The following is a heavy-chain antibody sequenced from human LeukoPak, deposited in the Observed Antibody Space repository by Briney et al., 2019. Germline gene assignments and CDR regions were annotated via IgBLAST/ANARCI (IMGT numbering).Heavy chain of an antibody. Sequence: GGSLRLSCAASGFTVSSNYMSWVRQAPGKGLEWVSVIYSGGSTYYSDSVKGRFTISRDNSKNTLYLEMNSLRAEDTAVYYCARRAGAYSHPFDYWGQGTLVTVSS. CDR1: GFTVSSNY. D-gene: IGHD4/OR15-4a*01. V-gene: IGHV3-53*01. J-gene: IGHJ4*02. CDR3: ARRAGAYSHPFDY. CDR2: IYSGGST.